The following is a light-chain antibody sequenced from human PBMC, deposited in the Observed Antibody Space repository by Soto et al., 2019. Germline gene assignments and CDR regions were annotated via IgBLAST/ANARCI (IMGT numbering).Light chain of an antibody. J-gene: IGKJ1*01. CDR3: QQYGSSPGT. CDR2: DAF. Sequence: EIVLTQSPATLSLSPGERATLSCRASQSVATYVAWYQQKPGQAPRLLIYDAFNRATGTPDRFSGSGSGTDFTLTISRLEPEDFAVYYCQQYGSSPGTFGQGTKVEIK. V-gene: IGKV3-20*01. CDR1: QSVATY.